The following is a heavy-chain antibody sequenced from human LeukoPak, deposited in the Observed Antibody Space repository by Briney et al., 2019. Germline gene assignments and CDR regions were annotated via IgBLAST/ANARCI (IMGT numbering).Heavy chain of an antibody. CDR2: IYYSGST. CDR1: GGSISRYY. Sequence: SETLSLTCTVSGGSISRYYWSWIRQPPGKGLEWIGYIYYSGSTNYNPSLKSRVTISVDTSKNQFSLKLTSVTAADTAMYYCARGRQQPNYYYYYMDVWGKGTTVTVSS. CDR3: ARGRQQPNYYYYYMDV. V-gene: IGHV4-59*01. J-gene: IGHJ6*03. D-gene: IGHD6-13*01.